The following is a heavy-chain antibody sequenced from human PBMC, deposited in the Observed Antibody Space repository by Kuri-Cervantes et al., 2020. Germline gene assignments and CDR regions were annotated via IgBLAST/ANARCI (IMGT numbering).Heavy chain of an antibody. CDR3: ARSSTVTTPYYYYGMDV. CDR1: GDTFTAYY. CDR2: INHNSGGT. V-gene: IGHV1-2*02. D-gene: IGHD4-17*01. Sequence: ASLKVSCNASGDTFTAYYMHWVRQAPGKELEWMVWINHNSGGTNNAQKFQGRVTMTRETYISTAYMEMSRLRSDDKFVYYCARSSTVTTPYYYYGMDVWGQGTTVTVSS. J-gene: IGHJ6*02.